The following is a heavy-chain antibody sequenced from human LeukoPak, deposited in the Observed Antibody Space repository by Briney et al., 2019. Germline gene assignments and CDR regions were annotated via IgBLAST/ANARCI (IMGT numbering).Heavy chain of an antibody. J-gene: IGHJ4*02. CDR2: ISSSSSYI. Sequence: GGSLRLSCAASGFTFSSYGMNWVRQATGQGLEWVSSISSSSSYIYYADSAKGRFTISRDNAKNSLYLQMNSLRAEDTAVYYCARDSIVATIDYWGRGTLVTVSS. CDR3: ARDSIVATIDY. D-gene: IGHD5-12*01. CDR1: GFTFSSYG. V-gene: IGHV3-21*01.